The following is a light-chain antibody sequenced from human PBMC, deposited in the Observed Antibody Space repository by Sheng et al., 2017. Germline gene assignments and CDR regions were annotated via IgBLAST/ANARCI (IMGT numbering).Light chain of an antibody. J-gene: IGKJ4*01. V-gene: IGKV1-9*01. CDR1: QDISSY. CDR3: QQLNSYPLT. CDR2: AAS. Sequence: IQLTQSPSSLSASVGDRVTITCRASQDISSYLDWYQQKPGKAPKLLIFAASILQSGVPSRFSGSGSGTDFTLTISSLQPEDFGTYYCQQLNSYPLTFGGGTTVEIK.